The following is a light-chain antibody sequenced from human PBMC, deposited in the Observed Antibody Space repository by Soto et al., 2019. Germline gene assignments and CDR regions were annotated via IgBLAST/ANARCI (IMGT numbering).Light chain of an antibody. CDR3: CSFAGGTSLL. CDR2: EVT. V-gene: IGLV2-23*02. J-gene: IGLJ2*01. CDR1: SSDVGSYNL. Sequence: QSALTQPASVSGSPGQSITISCTGTSSDVGSYNLVSWYQQHPGKAPKLIIYEVTQRPSGVSSRFSGSKSGNTASLTISGLQADDEADYYCCSFAGGTSLLFGGGTTLTVL.